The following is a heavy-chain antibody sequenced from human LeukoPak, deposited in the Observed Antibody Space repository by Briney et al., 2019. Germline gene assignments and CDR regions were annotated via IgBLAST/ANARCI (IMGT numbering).Heavy chain of an antibody. V-gene: IGHV3-30*04. CDR2: ISYDGSNK. CDR1: GFTFSGYA. CDR3: TKDRVAAYHYYGMDV. D-gene: IGHD6-13*01. J-gene: IGHJ6*02. Sequence: GGSLRLSCAASGFTFSGYAMHWVRQAPGKGLEWVAVISYDGSNKYYADSVKGRFTISRDNSKNTLYLQMNSLRAEDTAVYYCTKDRVAAYHYYGMDVWGQGTTVTVSS.